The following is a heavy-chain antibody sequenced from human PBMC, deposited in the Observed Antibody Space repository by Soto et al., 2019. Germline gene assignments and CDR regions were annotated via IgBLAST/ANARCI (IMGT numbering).Heavy chain of an antibody. CDR1: GFTFSGSA. Sequence: PGGPLRLSCAAFGFTFSGSAMHWVSQASEKGQEWVGRIRSKANSYATAYAASVKGRFTISRYDSKNTAYLQMNSLKTEDTAVYYCTRSPATVTRSYGMDVWGQGTTVTVSS. CDR2: IRSKANSYAT. V-gene: IGHV3-73*01. CDR3: TRSPATVTRSYGMDV. J-gene: IGHJ6*02. D-gene: IGHD4-17*01.